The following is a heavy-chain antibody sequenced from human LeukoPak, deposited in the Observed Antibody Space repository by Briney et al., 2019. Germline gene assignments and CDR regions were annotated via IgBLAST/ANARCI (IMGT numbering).Heavy chain of an antibody. J-gene: IGHJ6*02. V-gene: IGHV4-59*08. CDR3: ARLKGGHYYYGMDV. Sequence: SETLSLTCTVSGGSISSYYWSWIRQPPGKGLEWIGYIYYSGSTNYNPSLKSRVTISVDTSKNQFSLKLSSVTAADTAVYYCARLKGGHYYYGMDVWGQGTTVTVSS. CDR1: GGSISSYY. D-gene: IGHD3-16*01. CDR2: IYYSGST.